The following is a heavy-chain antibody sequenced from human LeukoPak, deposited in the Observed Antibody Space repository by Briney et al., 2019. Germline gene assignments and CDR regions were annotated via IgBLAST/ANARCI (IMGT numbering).Heavy chain of an antibody. CDR1: GYTFSSYG. V-gene: IGHV1-46*01. CDR3: ARSGSSDFDY. CDR2: INPSGGST. D-gene: IGHD1-26*01. J-gene: IGHJ4*02. Sequence: GASVKVSCKASGYTFSSYGISWVRQAPGQGLEWMGIINPSGGSTSYAQKFQGRVTMTRDTSTSTVYMELSSLRSEDTAVYYCARSGSSDFDYWGQGTLVTVSS.